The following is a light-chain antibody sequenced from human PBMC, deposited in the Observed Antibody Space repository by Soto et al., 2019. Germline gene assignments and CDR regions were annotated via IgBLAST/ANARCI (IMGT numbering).Light chain of an antibody. CDR1: GSDVGSYDY. Sequence: QPVLTQPRSVAGSPGQSVTISCTGTGSDVGSYDYVSWYQQQPGKAPKLMIYDVNKRPSGVPDRFSGSKSGNTASLTVSGLRAEDEADYYCCSYAGSYTYLFGTGTKLTVL. CDR3: CSYAGSYTYL. J-gene: IGLJ1*01. V-gene: IGLV2-11*01. CDR2: DVN.